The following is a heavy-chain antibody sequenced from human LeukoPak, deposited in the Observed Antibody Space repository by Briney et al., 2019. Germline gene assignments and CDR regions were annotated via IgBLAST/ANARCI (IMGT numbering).Heavy chain of an antibody. CDR1: GFTFGDYA. Sequence: PGGSLRLSCTASGFTFGDYAMSWVRQASGKGLEWVGFIRSKAYGGTTEYAASVKGRFTISRDDSKSIAYLQMNSLKTEDTAVYYCSLGGNWGQGTLVTVSS. CDR3: SLGGN. J-gene: IGHJ4*02. CDR2: IRSKAYGGTT. D-gene: IGHD3-16*01. V-gene: IGHV3-49*04.